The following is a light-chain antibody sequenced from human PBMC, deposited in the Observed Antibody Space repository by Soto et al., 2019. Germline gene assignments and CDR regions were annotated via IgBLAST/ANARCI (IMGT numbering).Light chain of an antibody. Sequence: EIVLTQSPATLSFPPGERATLSCRASPSVSTALAWYQQKPGQTPRLLLYDASNRAPGIPARFSGSESGTDGSLTVVSVEPEDLAVYYCQQRSHTFGGSTKVVIK. CDR1: PSVSTA. CDR3: QQRSHT. J-gene: IGKJ4*01. V-gene: IGKV3-11*01. CDR2: DAS.